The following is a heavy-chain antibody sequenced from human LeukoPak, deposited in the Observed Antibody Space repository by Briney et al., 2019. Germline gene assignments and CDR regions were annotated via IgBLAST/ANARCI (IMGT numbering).Heavy chain of an antibody. Sequence: GGSLRLSCAASGFPVSSNYMSWVRQAPGKGLEWVSVIYSGGSTYYADSVKGRFTISRDNSKNTLYLQMNSLRAEDTAVYYCARAQGYYYYYMDVWGKGTTVTISS. J-gene: IGHJ6*03. CDR3: ARAQGYYYYYMDV. V-gene: IGHV3-66*01. CDR2: IYSGGST. CDR1: GFPVSSNY.